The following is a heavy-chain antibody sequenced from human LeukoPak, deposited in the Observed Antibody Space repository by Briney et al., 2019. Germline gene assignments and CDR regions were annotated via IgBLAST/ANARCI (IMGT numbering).Heavy chain of an antibody. CDR1: GFTFSDYY. CDR2: ITNSGSTI. V-gene: IGHV3-11*01. Sequence: GGSLRLSCAASGFTFSDYYMSWIRQAPGKGLEWVSYITNSGSTIYYADSVKGRFTISRDNSKNTLYLQMNSLRAEDTAVYYCAKDSLMYDSSGYFSLDAFDIWGQGTMVTVSS. CDR3: AKDSLMYDSSGYFSLDAFDI. D-gene: IGHD3-22*01. J-gene: IGHJ3*02.